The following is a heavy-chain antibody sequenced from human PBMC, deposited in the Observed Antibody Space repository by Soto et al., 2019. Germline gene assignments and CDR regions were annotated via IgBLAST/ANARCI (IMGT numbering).Heavy chain of an antibody. D-gene: IGHD3-9*01. V-gene: IGHV3-73*02. J-gene: IGHJ6*02. Sequence: EVQLVESGGGLVQPGGSLKLSCAASGFTFSGSAMHWVRQASGKGLEWVGRIRSKANSYATAYAASVKGRFTISRDDSKDTAYLQMNSLKTEDTAVYYCTTCDIPSGDVWGQGTTVTVSS. CDR1: GFTFSGSA. CDR2: IRSKANSYAT. CDR3: TTCDIPSGDV.